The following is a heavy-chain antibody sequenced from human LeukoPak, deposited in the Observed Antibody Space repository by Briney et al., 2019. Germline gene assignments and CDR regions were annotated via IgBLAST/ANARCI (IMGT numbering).Heavy chain of an antibody. CDR1: GYSFTGYY. CDR2: INPNTGDT. D-gene: IGHD6-25*01. CDR3: AREVGIAAFTKLGWFDP. J-gene: IGHJ5*02. Sequence: GASVKVSCKASGYSFTGYYIHWVRQAPGQGLEWMGWINPNTGDTNYAQKFQGRVTMTRDTSISTAYMDLSRLTSDDTAVYYCAREVGIAAFTKLGWFDPWGPGTLVTVSS. V-gene: IGHV1-2*02.